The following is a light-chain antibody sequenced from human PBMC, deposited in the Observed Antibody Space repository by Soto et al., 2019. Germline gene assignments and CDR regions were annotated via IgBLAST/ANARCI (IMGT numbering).Light chain of an antibody. Sequence: IQLNKSPSVLCAYGGDRVTITGRASQCIHIHLACYQQKPGKAPKLLIDSASSLQSGVPSRFSGSQPATEFTLTINVVQPEEFTTSYCQQLNSYPLTVGPGTKVDIK. V-gene: IGKV1-9*01. CDR2: SAS. CDR1: QCIHIH. J-gene: IGKJ3*01. CDR3: QQLNSYPLT.